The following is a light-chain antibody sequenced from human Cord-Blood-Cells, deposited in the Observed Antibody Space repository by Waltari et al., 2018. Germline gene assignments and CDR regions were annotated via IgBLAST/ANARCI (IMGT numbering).Light chain of an antibody. CDR1: QSVSSY. CDR2: DAS. CDR3: QQRSKYT. J-gene: IGKJ2*01. Sequence: EIVLTQSPATLSLSPGERATLSCRASQSVSSYLAWYQQKPGQAPRLLIYDASNRATGIPARFSGSGSGTDCTLTISSLEPEDFAVYYCQQRSKYTFGQGTKLEIK. V-gene: IGKV3-11*01.